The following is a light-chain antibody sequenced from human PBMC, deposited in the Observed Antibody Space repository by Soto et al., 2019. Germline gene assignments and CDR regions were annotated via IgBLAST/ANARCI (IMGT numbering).Light chain of an antibody. J-gene: IGKJ4*01. CDR1: QIISNR. CDR2: DAS. Sequence: VLTQTPSSLSVSPGQRATLSCRASQIISNRLAWYQQKPGKAPRLLIYDASSLATGIPARFSGSGSGTDFTLTITSLEPEDSAIYYCQQYGSSVTFGGGTKV. CDR3: QQYGSSVT. V-gene: IGKV3-20*01.